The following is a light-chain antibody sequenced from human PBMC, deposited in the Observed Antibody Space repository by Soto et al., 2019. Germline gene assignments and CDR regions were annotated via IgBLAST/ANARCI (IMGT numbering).Light chain of an antibody. Sequence: NVLWYALGTLCLCTKERADVSCRGRQWVSRSFLDWYQQKPGQAPRLLIYGASSRATGIPDRFSGSGSGTDFTLTISRLQSEDFAVYYGQQYGSSLTWTFGQGTKVDIK. CDR3: QQYGSSLTWT. CDR2: GAS. J-gene: IGKJ1*01. V-gene: IGKV3-20*01. CDR1: QWVSRSF.